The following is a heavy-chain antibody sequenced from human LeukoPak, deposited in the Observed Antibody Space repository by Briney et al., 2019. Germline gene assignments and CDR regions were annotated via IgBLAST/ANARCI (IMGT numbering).Heavy chain of an antibody. CDR3: ARDPMAAAADRALCDS. Sequence: PGRSLRPSCAASGISFSNYALVWVRQAPGKGLEWGAVISYDGNNKDHAASVKGRLTISRDNSKNTLYLQINSLRPEDTAVYYWARDPMAAAADRALCDSWGQGTLVTVSS. J-gene: IGHJ5*01. V-gene: IGHV3-30-3*01. D-gene: IGHD6-13*01. CDR2: ISYDGNNK. CDR1: GISFSNYA.